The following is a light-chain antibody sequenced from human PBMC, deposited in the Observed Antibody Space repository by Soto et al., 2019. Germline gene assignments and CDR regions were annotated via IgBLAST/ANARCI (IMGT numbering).Light chain of an antibody. CDR3: LQHRHYPLT. CDR1: QSISSY. V-gene: IGKV1-17*01. J-gene: IGKJ4*01. Sequence: DIQMTQSPSSLSASVGDRVTITCRASQSISSYLNWYQQKPGKAPKLLIYKASTLKSGVPSRFSGSGSGTEFTLTISSLQPEDFATYYCLQHRHYPLTFGGGTKVDIK. CDR2: KAS.